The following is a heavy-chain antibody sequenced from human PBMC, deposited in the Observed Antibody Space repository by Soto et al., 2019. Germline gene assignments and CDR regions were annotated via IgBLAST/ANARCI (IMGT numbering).Heavy chain of an antibody. Sequence: SETLSLTCTVSGGSISSGDYYWSWIRQPPGKGLEWIGYIYYSGSTYYNPSLKSRVTISVDTSKNQFSLKLSSVTAADTAVYYCAIATIVLVPAAMVSHWFDPWGQGTLVTVSS. CDR2: IYYSGST. CDR3: AIATIVLVPAAMVSHWFDP. CDR1: GGSISSGDYY. J-gene: IGHJ5*02. D-gene: IGHD2-2*01. V-gene: IGHV4-30-4*01.